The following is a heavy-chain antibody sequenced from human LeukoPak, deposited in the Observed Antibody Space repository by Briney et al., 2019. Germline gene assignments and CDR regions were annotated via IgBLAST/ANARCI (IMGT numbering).Heavy chain of an antibody. J-gene: IGHJ4*02. V-gene: IGHV4-34*01. Sequence: PSDTLSLTCAVYGGSFSGYYWSWLRKPPGKGLESIGEINHSGSTNYNPSLKSRVTISVDTSKNQFSLKLSSVTAADTAVYYCARGVARSSKFHFSYYFDYWGQGTLVTVSS. D-gene: IGHD6-6*01. CDR3: ARGVARSSKFHFSYYFDY. CDR1: GGSFSGYY. CDR2: INHSGST.